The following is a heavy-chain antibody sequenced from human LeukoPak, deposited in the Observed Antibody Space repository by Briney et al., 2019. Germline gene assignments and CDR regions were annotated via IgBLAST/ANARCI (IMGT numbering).Heavy chain of an antibody. Sequence: SETLSLTCSVSGGSIRGHYWTWIRQPPGKGLEWIGQIHYTGKPDYNPSLKSRITISVDTSKNQVSLQVSSVTAADSAIYYCARFGVDYDMDVWGHGTTVTVFS. J-gene: IGHJ6*02. CDR3: ARFGVDYDMDV. V-gene: IGHV4-59*11. CDR1: GGSIRGHY. D-gene: IGHD3-16*01. CDR2: IHYTGKP.